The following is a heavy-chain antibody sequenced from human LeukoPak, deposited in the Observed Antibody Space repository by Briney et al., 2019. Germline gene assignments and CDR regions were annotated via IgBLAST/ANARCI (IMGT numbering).Heavy chain of an antibody. D-gene: IGHD3-16*01. Sequence: GGSLRLSCAASGSTFSSYWMNWARQAPGKGLEWVACINHNGNVNYYVDSVKGRFTISRDNAKNSLYLQMSNLRAEDTAVYFCARGGGLDVWGQGATVTVSS. J-gene: IGHJ6*02. CDR3: ARGGGLDV. CDR1: GSTFSSYW. V-gene: IGHV3-7*03. CDR2: INHNGNVN.